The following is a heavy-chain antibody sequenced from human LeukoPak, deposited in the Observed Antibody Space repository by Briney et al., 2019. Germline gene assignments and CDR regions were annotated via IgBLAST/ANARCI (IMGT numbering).Heavy chain of an antibody. V-gene: IGHV3-7*01. CDR1: GFTFTSYW. Sequence: PGGSLRLSCEASGFTFTSYWMSWVRQAPGKGLEWVAIIKEDGTEKYYVNSVRGRFTISRDNAKTSLYLQMNSLRAEDTAVYYCARHVPFLASWGQGALVTVSS. CDR2: IKEDGTEK. D-gene: IGHD3-3*02. J-gene: IGHJ5*02. CDR3: ARHVPFLAS.